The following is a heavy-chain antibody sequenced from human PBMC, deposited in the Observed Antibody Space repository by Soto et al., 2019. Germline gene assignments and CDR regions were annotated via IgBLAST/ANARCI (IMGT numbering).Heavy chain of an antibody. D-gene: IGHD3-22*01. Sequence: PGKGLEWIGYIYNTGSTYYNPSLKSRVTISVDTSKNQFSLNLGSVTAADTAVYYCARVLVPYDSSGSYYGYLPHWGHGTLVTVFS. J-gene: IGHJ1*01. CDR3: ARVLVPYDSSGSYYGYLPH. V-gene: IGHV4-31*02. CDR2: IYNTGST.